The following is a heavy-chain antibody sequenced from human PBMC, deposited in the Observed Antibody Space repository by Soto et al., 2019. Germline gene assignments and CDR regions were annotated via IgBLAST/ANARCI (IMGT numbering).Heavy chain of an antibody. Sequence: PGGSLRLSCAASGFTFSDYYMSWIRQAPGKGLEWVSYISSSSSYTNYADSVKGRFTISRDNAKNSLYLQMNSLRAEDTAVYYCARVGTSSAGYYHGMDVWGQGTTVTVSS. CDR3: ARVGTSSAGYYHGMDV. CDR1: GFTFSDYY. V-gene: IGHV3-11*06. J-gene: IGHJ6*02. CDR2: ISSSSSYT. D-gene: IGHD1-1*01.